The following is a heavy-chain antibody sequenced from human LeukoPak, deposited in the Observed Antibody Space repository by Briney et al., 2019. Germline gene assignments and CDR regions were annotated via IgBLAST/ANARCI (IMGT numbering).Heavy chain of an antibody. Sequence: PGGSLRLSCAASGFTFSSYAMNWVRQAPGKGLEWVSAISGSGGSTYYADSVKGRFTISRDNSKNTLYLQMNSLRAEDTAVYYCAKDGSSWYSEIDYWGQGTLVTVSS. CDR2: ISGSGGST. J-gene: IGHJ4*02. CDR3: AKDGSSWYSEIDY. V-gene: IGHV3-23*01. D-gene: IGHD6-13*01. CDR1: GFTFSSYA.